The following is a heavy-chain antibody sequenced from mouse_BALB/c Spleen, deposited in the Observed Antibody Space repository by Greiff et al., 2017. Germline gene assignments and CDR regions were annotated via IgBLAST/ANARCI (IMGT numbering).Heavy chain of an antibody. CDR1: GYTFTSYW. Sequence: VQLQQSGAELAKPGASVKMSCKASGYTFTSYWMHWVKQRPGQGLEWIGYINPSTGYTEYNQKFKDKATLTADKSSSTAYMQLSSLTSEDSAVYYCARATTATEDYWGQGTTLTVSS. V-gene: IGHV1-7*01. J-gene: IGHJ2*01. D-gene: IGHD1-2*01. CDR3: ARATTATEDY. CDR2: INPSTGYT.